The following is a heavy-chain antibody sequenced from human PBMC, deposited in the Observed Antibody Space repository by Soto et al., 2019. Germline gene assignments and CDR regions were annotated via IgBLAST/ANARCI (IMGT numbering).Heavy chain of an antibody. CDR1: GYTFSNHG. D-gene: IGHD6-6*01. V-gene: IGHV1-18*01. CDR3: ARVRQLVGYCYYYMDV. J-gene: IGHJ6*03. CDR2: IGAYNGNT. Sequence: QVQLLQSGAEVKKPGASVKVSCKASGYTFSNHGITWVRQAPGQGLEWMGWIGAYNGNTHYTQSLQGRVTMTTDTSTSTAYMELRGLRSDATAVYYCARVRQLVGYCYYYMDVWGKGTTVTVSS.